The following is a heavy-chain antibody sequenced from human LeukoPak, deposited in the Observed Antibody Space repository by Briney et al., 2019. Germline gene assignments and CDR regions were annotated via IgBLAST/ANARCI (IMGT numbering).Heavy chain of an antibody. J-gene: IGHJ4*02. CDR1: GFTFSNYG. D-gene: IGHD6-13*01. V-gene: IGHV3-30*03. CDR3: ARGLGYSSSWSFDY. Sequence: GGSLRLSCAAPGFTFSNYGMHWVRQAPGKGLEWVAVISYDGSNKYYADSVKGRFTISRDNSKNTLYLQMNSLRAEDTAVYYCARGLGYSSSWSFDYWGQGTLVTVSS. CDR2: ISYDGSNK.